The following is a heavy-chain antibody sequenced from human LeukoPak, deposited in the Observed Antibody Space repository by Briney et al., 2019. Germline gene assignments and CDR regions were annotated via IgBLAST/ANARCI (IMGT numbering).Heavy chain of an antibody. CDR3: TNIGSVYYYHYMDV. J-gene: IGHJ6*03. CDR1: GFTFSYAW. CDR2: IKSKNDGGTT. V-gene: IGHV3-15*01. D-gene: IGHD5/OR15-5a*01. Sequence: GGSLRLSCAASGFTFSYAWMSWVRQAPGKGLEWVGRIKSKNDGGTTDYAAPVKGRFTISRDDSENTLYLQMNSLKTEDTAVHYCTNIGSVYYYHYMDVWGKGTTVTVSS.